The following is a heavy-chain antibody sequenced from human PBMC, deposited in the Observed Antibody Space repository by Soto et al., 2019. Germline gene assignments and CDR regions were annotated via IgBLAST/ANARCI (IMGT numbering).Heavy chain of an antibody. CDR3: TRGYGDYVRDY. Sequence: EVQLVESGGGLVQPGGSLKLSCAVSGFTFSGSAMHWVRQASGKGLEGVGRIRSKSNSYATAYAASVKGRFTISRDDSKNTAYLQMNSLKTEDTAVYYCTRGYGDYVRDYWGQATLVTVSS. V-gene: IGHV3-73*01. CDR1: GFTFSGSA. D-gene: IGHD4-17*01. CDR2: IRSKSNSYAT. J-gene: IGHJ4*02.